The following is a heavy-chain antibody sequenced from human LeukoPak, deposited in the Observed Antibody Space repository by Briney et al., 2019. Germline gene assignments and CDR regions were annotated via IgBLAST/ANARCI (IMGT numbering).Heavy chain of an antibody. Sequence: SETLSLTCTVSGGSISSSSYYWGWIRQPPGKGLEWIGSIYYSGSTYYNPSLKSRVTISVDTSKNQFSLKLSSVTAADTAVYYCARVGYCSGGSCYRRKNWFDPWGQGTLVTVSS. CDR3: ARVGYCSGGSCYRRKNWFDP. CDR1: GGSISSSSYY. CDR2: IYYSGST. D-gene: IGHD2-15*01. V-gene: IGHV4-39*07. J-gene: IGHJ5*02.